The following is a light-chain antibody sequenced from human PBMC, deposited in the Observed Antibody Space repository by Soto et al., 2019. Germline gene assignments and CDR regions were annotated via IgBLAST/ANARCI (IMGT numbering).Light chain of an antibody. V-gene: IGLV1-40*01. CDR3: QSYDSPLDARYV. J-gene: IGLJ1*01. CDR2: GDS. CDR1: GSNIGAGYD. Sequence: QPVLTQPPSVSGAPGQRVTISCTGSGSNIGAGYDVHWYQHRPGTAPKLLAFGDSHRPSGVPDRFSGSKSGTSASLAITGLQAEDEGEYYCQSYDSPLDARYVFGTGTKLTVL.